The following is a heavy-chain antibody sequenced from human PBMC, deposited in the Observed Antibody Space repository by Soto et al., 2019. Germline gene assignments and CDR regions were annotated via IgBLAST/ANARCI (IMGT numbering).Heavy chain of an antibody. V-gene: IGHV4-30-2*01. Sequence: SETLSLTCAVSGGSISSGGYPWSWIRQPPGKGLEWIGYIYHSGSTYYNPSLKSRVTISVDRSKNHFSLKLSSVTAADTAVFYCARRSTFHWGQGTLVNVSS. CDR2: IYHSGST. D-gene: IGHD5-12*01. CDR1: GGSISSGGYP. J-gene: IGHJ4*02. CDR3: ARRSTFH.